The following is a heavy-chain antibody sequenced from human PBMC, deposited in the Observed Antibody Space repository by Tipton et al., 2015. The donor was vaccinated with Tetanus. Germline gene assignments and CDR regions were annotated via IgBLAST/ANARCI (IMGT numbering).Heavy chain of an antibody. V-gene: IGHV3-74*01. Sequence: GSLRLSCAASGFTFSSYWMHWVRQAPGKGLVWVSRINSDGSSTSYADSVKGRFTISRDNAKNTLYLQMNSLRAEDTAVYYCAREGYDFWSGSRPLENWFDPWGQGTLVTVSS. D-gene: IGHD3-3*01. CDR1: GFTFSSYW. J-gene: IGHJ5*02. CDR2: INSDGSST. CDR3: AREGYDFWSGSRPLENWFDP.